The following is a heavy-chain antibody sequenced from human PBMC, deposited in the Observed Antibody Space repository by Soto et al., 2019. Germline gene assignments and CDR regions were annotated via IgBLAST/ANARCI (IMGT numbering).Heavy chain of an antibody. CDR2: IYYSGST. V-gene: IGHV4-39*01. D-gene: IGHD2-2*01. J-gene: IGHJ4*02. CDR3: ARHKFIVVVPAAMYYFDY. CDR1: GGSISSSSYY. Sequence: SETLSLTCTVSGGSISSSSYYWGWIRQPPGKGLEWIGSIYYSGSTYYNPSLKSRVTISVDTSKNQFSLKLSSMTAADTAVYYCARHKFIVVVPAAMYYFDYWGQGTLVTVSS.